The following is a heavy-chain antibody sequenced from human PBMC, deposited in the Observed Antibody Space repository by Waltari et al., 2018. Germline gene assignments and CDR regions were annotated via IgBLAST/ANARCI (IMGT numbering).Heavy chain of an antibody. D-gene: IGHD6-6*01. J-gene: IGHJ3*02. CDR2: ISYDGSNK. V-gene: IGHV3-30*01. CDR1: GFTFSSYA. CDR3: ASPLYRTVSSSSTEMLGAFDI. Sequence: QVQLVESGGGVVQPGRSLRLSCAASGFTFSSYAMHWVRQAPGKGLEWVAVISYDGSNKYYADSVKGRFTISRDNSKNTLYLQMNSLRAEDTAVYYCASPLYRTVSSSSTEMLGAFDIWGQGTMVTVSS.